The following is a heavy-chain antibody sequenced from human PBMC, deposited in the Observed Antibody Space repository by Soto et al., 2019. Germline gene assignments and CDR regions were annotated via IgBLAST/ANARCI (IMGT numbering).Heavy chain of an antibody. D-gene: IGHD3-10*01. CDR1: GGSFSGYY. CDR3: ARGHVTWGYYGSGSYYHLPDY. CDR2: INHSGST. J-gene: IGHJ4*02. V-gene: IGHV4-34*01. Sequence: SETLSLTCAVYGGSFSGYYWSWIRQPPGKGLEWIGEINHSGSTNYNPSLKSRVTISVDTSKNQFSLKLSSVTAADTAVYYCARGHVTWGYYGSGSYYHLPDYWGQGTLVTVSS.